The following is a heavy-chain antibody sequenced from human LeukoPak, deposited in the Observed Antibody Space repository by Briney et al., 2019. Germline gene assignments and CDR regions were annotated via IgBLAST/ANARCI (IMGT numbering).Heavy chain of an antibody. CDR2: ISGSGGST. D-gene: IGHD2-2*01. V-gene: IGHV3-23*01. CDR3: AKSEILGYCSSTSCYLYYFDY. Sequence: GGSLRLSCAASGFTFSSYWMSWVRQAPGKGLEWVSAISGSGGSTYYADSVKGRFTISRDNSKNTLYLQMNSLRAEDTAVYYCAKSEILGYCSSTSCYLYYFDYWGQGTLVTVSS. CDR1: GFTFSSYW. J-gene: IGHJ4*02.